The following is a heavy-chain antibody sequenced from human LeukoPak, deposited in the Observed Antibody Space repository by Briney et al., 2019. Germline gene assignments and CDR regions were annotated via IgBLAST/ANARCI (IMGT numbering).Heavy chain of an antibody. J-gene: IGHJ4*02. V-gene: IGHV4-59*01. Sequence: SETLSLTCTVSGGSISSYYWSWIRQPPGKGLEWIGYIYYSGSTNYNPSLKSRVTISVDTSKNQFSLKLSSVTAADTAVYYCARTYCGGECPFDYWGQGTLVTVPS. D-gene: IGHD2-21*01. CDR2: IYYSGST. CDR1: GGSISSYY. CDR3: ARTYCGGECPFDY.